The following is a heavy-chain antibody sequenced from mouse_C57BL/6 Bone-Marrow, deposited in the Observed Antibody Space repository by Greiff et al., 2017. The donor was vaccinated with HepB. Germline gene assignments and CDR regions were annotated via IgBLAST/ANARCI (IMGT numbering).Heavy chain of an antibody. V-gene: IGHV5-4*01. CDR3: ARDRVLRQWGFAY. CDR1: GFTFSSYA. D-gene: IGHD1-1*01. CDR2: ISDGGSYT. J-gene: IGHJ3*01. Sequence: EVMLVESGGGLVKPGGSLKLSCAASGFTFSSYAMSWVRQTPEKRLEWVATISDGGSYTYYPDNVKGRFTISRDNAKNNLYLQMSHLKSEDTAMYYCARDRVLRQWGFAYWGQGTLVTVSA.